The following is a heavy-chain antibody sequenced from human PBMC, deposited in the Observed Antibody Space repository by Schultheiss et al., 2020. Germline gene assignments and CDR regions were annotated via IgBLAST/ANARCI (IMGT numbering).Heavy chain of an antibody. CDR1: GFTFSNSD. V-gene: IGHV3-48*01. CDR3: AREYGYCSAGSCPTVRASQH. CDR2: ISGSSGTI. D-gene: IGHD2-15*01. Sequence: GGSLRLSCAASGFTFSNSDMNWVRQAPGKGLEWVSYISGSSGTIYYADSVKGRFTISRDNAKNSLYLQMNSLRAEDTAVYYCAREYGYCSAGSCPTVRASQHWGQGTLVTVSS. J-gene: IGHJ1*01.